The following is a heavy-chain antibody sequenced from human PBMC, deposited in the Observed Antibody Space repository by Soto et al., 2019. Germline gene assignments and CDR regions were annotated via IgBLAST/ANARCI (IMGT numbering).Heavy chain of an antibody. J-gene: IGHJ6*02. D-gene: IGHD2-2*01. V-gene: IGHV1-18*01. CDR2: ISAYNGNT. CDR1: GYTFTSYG. CDR3: ARDPAHIVVVPAEYYYYYGMDD. Sequence: GASVKVSCKASGYTFTSYGISWVRQAPGQGLEWMGWISAYNGNTNYAQKLQGRVTMTTDTSTSTAYMELRSLRSDDTAMYYCARDPAHIVVVPAEYYYYYGMDDWGQGTTVNVSS.